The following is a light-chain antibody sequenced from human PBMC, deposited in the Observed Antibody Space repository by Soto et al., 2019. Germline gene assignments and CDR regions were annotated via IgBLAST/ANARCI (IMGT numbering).Light chain of an antibody. CDR2: GAS. V-gene: IGKV3-20*01. Sequence: EIVLTQSPGTLSLSPGERATLSCRASQSVSSSYLAWYQQKPGQAPRLLIYGASSRATGIPDRFSGSGSGTDLTLNISRLEPEDFAVYYCQQYGSSPLMYTFGQGTKLEIK. J-gene: IGKJ2*01. CDR3: QQYGSSPLMYT. CDR1: QSVSSSY.